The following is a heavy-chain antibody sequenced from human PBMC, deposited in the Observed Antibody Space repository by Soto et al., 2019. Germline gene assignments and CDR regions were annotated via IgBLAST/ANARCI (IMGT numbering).Heavy chain of an antibody. J-gene: IGHJ4*02. CDR3: AKDALAYYDFWS. CDR2: ISNSGRST. CDR1: GLTFSSYA. D-gene: IGHD3-3*01. V-gene: IGHV3-23*01. Sequence: GGSLRLSCAASGLTFSSYAMSWVRQAPGKGLEWVSHISNSGRSTKYADSVKGRFTISRDNSKNTLYLQMNSLRAEDMAIYYCAKDALAYYDFWSWGQGTLVTVSS.